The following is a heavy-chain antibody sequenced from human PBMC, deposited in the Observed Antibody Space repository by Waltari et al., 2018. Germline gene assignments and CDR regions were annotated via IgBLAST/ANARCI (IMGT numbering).Heavy chain of an antibody. V-gene: IGHV4-59*01. J-gene: IGHJ3*02. CDR3: ARDRGTGIAAASTSAFDI. D-gene: IGHD6-13*01. CDR2: IYYSGST. CDR1: GGSISSYY. Sequence: QVQLQESGPGLVKPSETLSLTCTVSGGSISSYYWSWIRQPPGKGLEWIGYIYYSGSTKYEPYRKSRGTRSVDTSKNQFSLKRSSVTAADTAVYYCARDRGTGIAAASTSAFDIWGQGTMVNVSS.